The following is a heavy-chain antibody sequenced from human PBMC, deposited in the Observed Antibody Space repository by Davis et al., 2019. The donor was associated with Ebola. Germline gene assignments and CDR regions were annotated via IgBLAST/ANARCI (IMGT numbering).Heavy chain of an antibody. Sequence: GESLKISCAASGFTFSLYSMNWVRQAPGKGLEWVSYISSSGTIYYTDSVKGRFTISRDNGKNSLYLQMNSLRDEDTAEYYCARDDVVVVTATFDYWGQGTLVTVSS. D-gene: IGHD2-15*01. CDR3: ARDDVVVVTATFDY. CDR1: GFTFSLYS. J-gene: IGHJ4*02. V-gene: IGHV3-48*02. CDR2: ISSSGTI.